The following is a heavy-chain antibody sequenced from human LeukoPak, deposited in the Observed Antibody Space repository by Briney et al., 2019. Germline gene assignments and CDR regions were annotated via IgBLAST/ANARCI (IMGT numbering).Heavy chain of an antibody. CDR2: IYHSGST. V-gene: IGHV4-38-2*02. CDR1: GGSVNSYY. Sequence: SETLSLTCTVSGGSVNSYYWGWIRQPPGKGLEWIGSIYHSGSTYYNPSLKSRVTISVDTSKNQFSLKLSSVTAADTAVYYCARSYSYGYMDYWGQGTLVTVSS. CDR3: ARSYSYGYMDY. J-gene: IGHJ4*02. D-gene: IGHD5-18*01.